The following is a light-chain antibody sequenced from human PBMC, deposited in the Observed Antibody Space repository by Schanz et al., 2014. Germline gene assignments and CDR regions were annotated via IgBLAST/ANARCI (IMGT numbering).Light chain of an antibody. V-gene: IGLV2-14*01. J-gene: IGLJ3*02. CDR1: SSDVGAYNY. Sequence: QSALTQPASVSGSPGQSITISCTGTSSDVGAYNYVSWYQQPPGKAPKLIIYDVSNRPSGVSGRFSGSKSGNTASLTISGLQADDEAEYHCSSFRDGWNFVVFGGGTKLTVL. CDR3: SSFRDGWNFVV. CDR2: DVS.